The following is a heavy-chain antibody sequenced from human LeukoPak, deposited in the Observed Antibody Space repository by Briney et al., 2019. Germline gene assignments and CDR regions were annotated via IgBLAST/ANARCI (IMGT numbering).Heavy chain of an antibody. J-gene: IGHJ6*03. CDR1: GFTFSSYW. CDR2: IKQDGSEK. Sequence: PGGSLRLSCAASGFTFSSYWMSWVRQAPGKGLEWVANIKQDGSEKYYVDSVKGRFTASRDNAKNSLYLQVNSLRAEDTAVYYCARDGLEIVVVPAATTRYYYYYYMDVWGKGTTVTVSS. V-gene: IGHV3-7*01. CDR3: ARDGLEIVVVPAATTRYYYYYYMDV. D-gene: IGHD2-2*03.